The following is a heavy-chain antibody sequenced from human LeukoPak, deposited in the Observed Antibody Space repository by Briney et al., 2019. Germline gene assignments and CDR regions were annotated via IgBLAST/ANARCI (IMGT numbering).Heavy chain of an antibody. CDR3: ASDSSGWGSLFDY. Sequence: PSETLSLTCTVSGGSISSSSYYWGWIRQPPGKGLEWIGYIYYSGSTYYNPSLKSRVTISVDTSKNQFSLKLSSVTAADTAVYYCASDSSGWGSLFDYWGQGTLVTVSS. CDR2: IYYSGST. V-gene: IGHV4-31*03. J-gene: IGHJ4*02. D-gene: IGHD6-19*01. CDR1: GGSISSSSYY.